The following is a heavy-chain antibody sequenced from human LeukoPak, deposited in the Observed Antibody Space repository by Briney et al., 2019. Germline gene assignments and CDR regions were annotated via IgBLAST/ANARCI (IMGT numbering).Heavy chain of an antibody. CDR3: ARTEMAPYNWFDP. V-gene: IGHV4-34*01. Sequence: NPSETLSLTCAVYGGSFSGYYWSWIRQPPGKGLEWIGEINHSGSTNYNPSLKSRVTISVDTSKNQFSLKLSSVTAADTAVYYCARTEMAPYNWFDPWGQGTLVTVSS. CDR2: INHSGST. CDR1: GGSFSGYY. J-gene: IGHJ5*02. D-gene: IGHD5-12*01.